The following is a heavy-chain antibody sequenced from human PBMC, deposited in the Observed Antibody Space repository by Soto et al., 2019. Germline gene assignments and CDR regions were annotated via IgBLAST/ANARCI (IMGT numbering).Heavy chain of an antibody. CDR2: IYYSGST. CDR1: GDSIRSSSYY. V-gene: IGHV4-39*01. CDR3: ARGGYCSGGGCYVPFDY. Sequence: SETLSLTCTVSGDSIRSSSYYWGWIRQPPGKGLEWIGSIYYSGSTYYNPSLKSRVTISVDTSKNQFSLKLSSVTAADTAVYSCARGGYCSGGGCYVPFDYWGQGPLVTVSS. J-gene: IGHJ4*02. D-gene: IGHD2-15*01.